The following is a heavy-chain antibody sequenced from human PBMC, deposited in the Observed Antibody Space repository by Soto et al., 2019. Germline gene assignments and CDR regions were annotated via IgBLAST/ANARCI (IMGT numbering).Heavy chain of an antibody. V-gene: IGHV4-34*01. Sequence: PSETLSLTCTVSGGSISSYYWSWIRQPPGTGLEWIGEINHSGSTNYNPSLKSRVTISVDTSKNQFSLKLTSVTAADTAVYYCAIDKITALFDYWGQGTLVPVTS. J-gene: IGHJ4*02. CDR2: INHSGST. CDR3: AIDKITALFDY. D-gene: IGHD3-10*01. CDR1: GGSISSYY.